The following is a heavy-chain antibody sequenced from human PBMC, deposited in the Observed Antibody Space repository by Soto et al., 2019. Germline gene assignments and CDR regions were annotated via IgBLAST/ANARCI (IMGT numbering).Heavy chain of an antibody. V-gene: IGHV5-51*01. Sequence: GESLKISCKGSGYSFTSYWIGWVRQMPGKGLERMRIIYPGDSDTRYSPSLQGQVTISADKSISTAYLQWSSLKASDTAMYYCARLRGYCSGGSCYSLYYYYYYMDVWGKGTTVTRLL. CDR1: GYSFTSYW. J-gene: IGHJ6*03. D-gene: IGHD2-15*01. CDR2: IYPGDSDT. CDR3: ARLRGYCSGGSCYSLYYYYYYMDV.